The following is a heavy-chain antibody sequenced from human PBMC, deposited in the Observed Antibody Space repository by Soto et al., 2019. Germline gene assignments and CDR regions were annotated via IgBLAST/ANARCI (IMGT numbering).Heavy chain of an antibody. V-gene: IGHV3-23*01. D-gene: IGHD3-3*01. CDR2: ITKTGRST. CDR1: GFSFSNYG. Sequence: GGSLRLSCATSGFSFSNYGMNWVRQAPGKGLEWVSGITKTGRSTFIADSVRGRFTISRDNLKNIMYLQMNSLRVDDTALYYRTKDGDAYDFAFDKWGQGTMVTVSS. CDR3: TKDGDAYDFAFDK. J-gene: IGHJ3*02.